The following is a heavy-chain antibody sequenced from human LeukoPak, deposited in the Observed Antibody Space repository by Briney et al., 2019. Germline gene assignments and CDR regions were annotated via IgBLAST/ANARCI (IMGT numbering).Heavy chain of an antibody. Sequence: EASVKVSCKASGYTFTSYDINWVRQATGQGLEWMGWMNPNSGNTGYAQKFQGRVTITRNTSISTAYMELSSLRSEDTAVYYCARVRWGYYDSSGYYPETFDIWGQGTMVTVSS. V-gene: IGHV1-8*03. D-gene: IGHD3-22*01. CDR3: ARVRWGYYDSSGYYPETFDI. J-gene: IGHJ3*02. CDR2: MNPNSGNT. CDR1: GYTFTSYD.